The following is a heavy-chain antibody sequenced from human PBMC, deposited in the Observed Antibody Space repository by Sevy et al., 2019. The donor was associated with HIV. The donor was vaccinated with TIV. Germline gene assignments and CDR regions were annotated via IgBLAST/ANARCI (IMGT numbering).Heavy chain of an antibody. V-gene: IGHV3-23*01. Sequence: GGSLRLSCAASGFTFTYYAMGWVRQAPGKGLEWVSAISGGGGSEYYADSVEGRFTISRDNSKNTLYLQMNSLRAEDTAVYYDANDCVAVGDTGIDAFDNWGQRTMVTVSS. J-gene: IGHJ3*02. CDR2: ISGGGGSE. CDR1: GFTFTYYA. CDR3: ANDCVAVGDTGIDAFDN. D-gene: IGHD6-19*01.